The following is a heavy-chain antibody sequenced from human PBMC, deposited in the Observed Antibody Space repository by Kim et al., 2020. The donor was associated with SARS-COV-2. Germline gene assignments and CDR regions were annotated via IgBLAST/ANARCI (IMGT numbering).Heavy chain of an antibody. J-gene: IGHJ3*02. CDR1: GFTFSSYS. CDR2: ISSSSSYI. D-gene: IGHD2-8*01. Sequence: GGSLRLSCAASGFTFSSYSMNWVRHAPGKGLEWVSSISSSSSYIYYADSVKGRFTISRDNAKNSLYLQMNSLRAEDTAVYYCARDLGDIVLMVYAIAHDAFDIWGQGTMVTVSS. V-gene: IGHV3-21*01. CDR3: ARDLGDIVLMVYAIAHDAFDI.